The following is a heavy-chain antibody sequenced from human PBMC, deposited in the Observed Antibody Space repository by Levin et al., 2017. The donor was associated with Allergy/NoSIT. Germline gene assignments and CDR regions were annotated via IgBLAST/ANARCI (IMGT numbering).Heavy chain of an antibody. CDR2: ISYDGSVK. D-gene: IGHD2-15*01. V-gene: IGHV3-30-3*01. CDR1: GFTFSNYS. J-gene: IGHJ4*02. Sequence: GGSLRLSCAASGFTFSNYSMHWVRQAPGKGPEWVAVISYDGSVKYSADSVKGRFSISRDNSKNTLFLHVNSLKPEDTAVYYCAVQRGPGVVDATMGLDYWGQGTLVTVSS. CDR3: AVQRGPGVVDATMGLDY.